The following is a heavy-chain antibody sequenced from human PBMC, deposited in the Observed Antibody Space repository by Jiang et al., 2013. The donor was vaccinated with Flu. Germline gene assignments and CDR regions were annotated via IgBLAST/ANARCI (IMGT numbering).Heavy chain of an antibody. V-gene: IGHV3-21*01. D-gene: IGHD2-21*02. CDR2: ISSSSSYI. CDR3: ARDRGDYLPYYYYYGMDV. Sequence: VQLLESGGGLVKPGGSLRLSCAASGFTFSSYSMNWVRQAPGKGLEWVSSISSSSSYIYYADSVKGRFTISRDNAKNSLYLQMNSLRAEDTAVYYCARDRGDYLPYYYYYGMDVWGQGTTVTVSS. CDR1: GFTFSSYS. J-gene: IGHJ6*02.